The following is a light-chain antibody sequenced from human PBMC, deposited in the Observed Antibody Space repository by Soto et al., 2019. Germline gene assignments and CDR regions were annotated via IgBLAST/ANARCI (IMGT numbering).Light chain of an antibody. CDR1: NSDVGGYNF. Sequence: QSVLTQPASVSGSPGQSITISCTGTNSDVGGYNFVSWYQQYPGKAPKVVIYEGSKRPSGVSNRFSGSKSGNTASLTISGLQAEDEAYYYCCSYAGFSSFVFGTGTKLTVL. CDR2: EGS. V-gene: IGLV2-23*03. CDR3: CSYAGFSSFV. J-gene: IGLJ1*01.